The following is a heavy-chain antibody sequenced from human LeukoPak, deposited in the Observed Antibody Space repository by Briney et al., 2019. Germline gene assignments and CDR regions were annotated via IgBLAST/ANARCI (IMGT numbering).Heavy chain of an antibody. J-gene: IGHJ4*02. CDR1: GGTFSSYA. V-gene: IGHV1-69*01. D-gene: IGHD1-14*01. CDR2: IIPIFGTA. CDR3: ARDPLDDRKRAFDY. Sequence: ASVKVSCKASGGTFSSYAISWVRQAPGQGLEWMGGIIPIFGTANYAQKFQGRVTITADESTSTAYMELSSLRYEDTAVYYCARDPLDDRKRAFDYWGQGTLVTVSS.